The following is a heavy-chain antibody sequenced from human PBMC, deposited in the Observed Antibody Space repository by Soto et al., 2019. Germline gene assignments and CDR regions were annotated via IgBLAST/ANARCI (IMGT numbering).Heavy chain of an antibody. CDR2: LHTTENT. CDR1: GGSISDYY. CDR3: VLCATAGYFDL. Sequence: QVQLEESGPGLVKPSETLSLTCTVSGGSISDYYWCWIRQPAGKGLEWLGRLHTTENTDYNPSLKSRVSMSVGTSETQLSLGLRSVTAADTAVYYCVLCATAGYFDLWGRGTLVTVSS. V-gene: IGHV4-4*07. J-gene: IGHJ2*01.